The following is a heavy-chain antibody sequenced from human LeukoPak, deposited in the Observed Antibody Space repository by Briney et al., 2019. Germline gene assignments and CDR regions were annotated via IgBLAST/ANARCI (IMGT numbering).Heavy chain of an antibody. CDR2: VYTTGSS. Sequence: PSETLSLTCTVSGASMRSYYWSWIRQPPGKGLEWIGYVYTTGSSNCNPSLKSRATIFVDMSKRQVALKLSSVTAADTAVYYCARHDERGDSYGFFEYWGQGTPVTVSS. CDR1: GASMRSYY. CDR3: ARHDERGDSYGFFEY. V-gene: IGHV4-4*08. J-gene: IGHJ4*02. D-gene: IGHD5-18*01.